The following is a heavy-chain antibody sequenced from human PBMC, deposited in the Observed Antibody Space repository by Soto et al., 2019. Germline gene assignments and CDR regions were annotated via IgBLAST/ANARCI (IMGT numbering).Heavy chain of an antibody. CDR1: GDSISTDDHY. J-gene: IGHJ5*02. D-gene: IGHD1-1*01. V-gene: IGHV4-31*03. CDR2: IYHGGTT. CDR3: ARAALYNRGHCWFDP. Sequence: LSLTCTVSGDSISTDDHYWSWIRQHPGRGLEWIGYIYHGGTTYYNPSLESRVTISIDTSENHFSLRLNSVTVADTAVYYCARAALYNRGHCWFDPWGQGTLVTVSS.